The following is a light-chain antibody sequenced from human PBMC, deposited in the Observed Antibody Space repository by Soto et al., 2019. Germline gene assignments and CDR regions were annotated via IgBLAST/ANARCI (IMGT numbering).Light chain of an antibody. J-gene: IGKJ2*01. CDR2: GAS. CDR1: QSVSSN. Sequence: EILMTQSPATLSVSPGERATLSCRASQSVSSNLAWYQQKPGQAPRLLIYGASTRATGIPARFSGGGSGTEFTLTISSLQSEDFALYYCQQCSNWPRTFGQGTKLEIK. V-gene: IGKV3-15*01. CDR3: QQCSNWPRT.